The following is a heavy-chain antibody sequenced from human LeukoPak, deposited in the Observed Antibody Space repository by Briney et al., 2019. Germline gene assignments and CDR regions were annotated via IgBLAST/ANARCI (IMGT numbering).Heavy chain of an antibody. D-gene: IGHD2-2*01. Sequence: GRSLRLSCAASGFTFSSYAMHWVRQAPGKGLEWVVVISYDGSNKYYADSVKGRFTISRDNSKNTLYLQMNSLRAEDTAVYYCARGSGGRTIWVVVPAAQSSNYYYYGMDVWGQGTTVTVSS. CDR1: GFTFSSYA. CDR2: ISYDGSNK. CDR3: ARGSGGRTIWVVVPAAQSSNYYYYGMDV. J-gene: IGHJ6*02. V-gene: IGHV3-30-3*01.